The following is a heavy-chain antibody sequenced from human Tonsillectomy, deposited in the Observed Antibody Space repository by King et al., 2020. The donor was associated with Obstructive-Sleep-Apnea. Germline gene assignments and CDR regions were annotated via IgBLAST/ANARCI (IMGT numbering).Heavy chain of an antibody. CDR2: IGGSGSRT. J-gene: IGHJ4*02. CDR1: GFTFSSYA. V-gene: IGHV3-23*04. D-gene: IGHD3-9*01. Sequence: VQLVESGGGLVQPGGSLTLSCAASGFTFSSYAMSWVRQAPGKGLEWVSAIGGSGSRTYYADSVKGRFTISRDNSKNTLYLQMNSLRAEDTAVYDCAKYHYDILTGYYRGFFAYWGQGTLVTVSS. CDR3: AKYHYDILTGYYRGFFAY.